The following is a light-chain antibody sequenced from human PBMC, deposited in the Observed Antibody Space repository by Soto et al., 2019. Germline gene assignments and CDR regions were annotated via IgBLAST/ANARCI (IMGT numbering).Light chain of an antibody. Sequence: DIQMTQSPSTLSASVGDRVTITCRASQSISSWLAWYQQEPGKAPKLLIYKASSLRSGVPSRFSGSGSGTEFTLTISSLQPDDFATYYCQQYNSYSYTFGQGTKLEIK. CDR2: KAS. V-gene: IGKV1-5*03. CDR3: QQYNSYSYT. CDR1: QSISSW. J-gene: IGKJ2*01.